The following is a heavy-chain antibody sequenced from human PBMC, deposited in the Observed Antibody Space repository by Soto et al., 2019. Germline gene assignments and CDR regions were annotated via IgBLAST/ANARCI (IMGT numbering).Heavy chain of an antibody. V-gene: IGHV4-59*01. CDR3: ARENYYYGMDV. Sequence: QVQLQESGPGLVKPSETLSLTCTVSGGSISSYYWSWIRQPPGKGLEWIGYIYYSGSTNYNPSLKSRVPISVDTSKNQFSLKLSSVTAADTAVYYCARENYYYGMDVWGQGTTVTVSS. CDR2: IYYSGST. CDR1: GGSISSYY. J-gene: IGHJ6*02.